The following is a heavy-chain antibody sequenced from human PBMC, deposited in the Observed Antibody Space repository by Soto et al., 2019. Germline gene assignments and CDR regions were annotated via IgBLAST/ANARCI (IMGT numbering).Heavy chain of an antibody. D-gene: IGHD3-22*01. CDR1: GFSLSTSGMC. J-gene: IGHJ3*02. V-gene: IGHV2-70*01. CDR3: ARSKYYYDSSGPSDAFDI. Sequence: SCPTLVNPTQTLTLTCTFSGFSLSTSGMCVSWIRQPPGKALEWLALIDWDDDKYYSTSLKTRLTISKDTSKNQVVLTMTNMDPVDTATYYCARSKYYYDSSGPSDAFDIWGQGTMVTV. CDR2: IDWDDDK.